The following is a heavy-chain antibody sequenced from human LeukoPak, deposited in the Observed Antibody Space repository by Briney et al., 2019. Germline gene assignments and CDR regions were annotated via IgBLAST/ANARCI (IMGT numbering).Heavy chain of an antibody. CDR1: GFTFGSYA. CDR3: ATRLVAY. D-gene: IGHD3-22*01. V-gene: IGHV3-23*01. Sequence: PGGSLRLSCAASGFTFGSYAMSWVRQVPGKGLEWVSSIGGSGANTYYADSVKGRFTISRDNPKNTLYLQMNSLRAEDTAVYFCATRLVAYWGQGTLVTVSS. J-gene: IGHJ4*02. CDR2: IGGSGANT.